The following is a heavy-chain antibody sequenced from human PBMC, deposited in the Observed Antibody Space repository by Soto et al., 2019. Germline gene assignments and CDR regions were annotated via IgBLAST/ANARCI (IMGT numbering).Heavy chain of an antibody. CDR3: ARESEDLTSNFDY. J-gene: IGHJ4*02. CDR2: ISSTTNYI. CDR1: GFTFSRYS. V-gene: IGHV3-21*01. Sequence: GGSLRLSXAASGFTFSRYSMNWVRQAPGKGLEWVSSISSTTNYIYYADSMKGRFTVSRDNAKNSVYLDMNSLSAEDTAVYYCARESEDLTSNFDYWGQGTLVTVSS.